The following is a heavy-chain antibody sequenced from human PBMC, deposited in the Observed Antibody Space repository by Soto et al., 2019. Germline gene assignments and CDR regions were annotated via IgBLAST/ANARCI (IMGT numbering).Heavy chain of an antibody. CDR1: GFTFSSYS. CDR2: ISSSSSYI. J-gene: IGHJ3*02. Sequence: EVQLVESGGGLVKPGGSLRLSCAASGFTFSSYSMNWVRQAPGKGLEWVSSISSSSSYIYYADSVKGRFTISRDNAKYSLYLQMNSLRAEDTAVYYCARSEVGAVSSDAFDIWGQGTMVTVSS. CDR3: ARSEVGAVSSDAFDI. D-gene: IGHD1-26*01. V-gene: IGHV3-21*01.